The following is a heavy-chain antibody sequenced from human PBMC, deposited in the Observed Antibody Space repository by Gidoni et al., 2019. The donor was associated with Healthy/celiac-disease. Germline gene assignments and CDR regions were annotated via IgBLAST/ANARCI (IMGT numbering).Heavy chain of an antibody. CDR3: ARRTYYYDSSGYPIDAFDI. CDR1: GFSLSTSGLC. Sequence: QVTLRESGPALVKPTQTLTLTCTFSGFSLSTSGLCVSWIRQPPGKALEWLALIDWDDDKYYSTSLKTRLTISKDTSKNQVVLTMTNMDPVDTATYYCARRTYYYDSSGYPIDAFDIWGQGTMVTVSS. CDR2: IDWDDDK. V-gene: IGHV2-70*01. J-gene: IGHJ3*02. D-gene: IGHD3-22*01.